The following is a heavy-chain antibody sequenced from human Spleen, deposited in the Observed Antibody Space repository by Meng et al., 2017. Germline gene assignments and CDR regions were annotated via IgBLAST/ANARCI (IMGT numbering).Heavy chain of an antibody. V-gene: IGHV4-38-2*01. J-gene: IGHJ4*02. CDR2: ISHRGST. D-gene: IGHD6-19*01. CDR3: ARIGIGVAGSGFFDY. Sequence: SETLSLTCGVSGYSISRGYYWGWIRQPPGKGLEWIGSISHRGSTYYKPSLKSRVPMSVDTSKNQFSLNLRSVTAADTAVYYCARIGIGVAGSGFFDYWGQGSLVTVSS. CDR1: GYSISRGYY.